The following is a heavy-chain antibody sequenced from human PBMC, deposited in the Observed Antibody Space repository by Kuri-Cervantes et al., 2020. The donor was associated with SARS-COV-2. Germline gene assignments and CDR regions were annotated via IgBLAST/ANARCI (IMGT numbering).Heavy chain of an antibody. CDR2: ISSSSSCI. CDR3: AKDQHGIVVVVAAIDY. J-gene: IGHJ4*02. CDR1: GFTFSSYS. D-gene: IGHD2-15*01. Sequence: GESLKISCAASGFTFSSYSMNWVRQAPGKGLEWVSSISSSSSCIYYADSVKGRFTISRGNAKNSLYLQMNSLRAEDTAVYYCAKDQHGIVVVVAAIDYWGQGTLVTVSS. V-gene: IGHV3-21*01.